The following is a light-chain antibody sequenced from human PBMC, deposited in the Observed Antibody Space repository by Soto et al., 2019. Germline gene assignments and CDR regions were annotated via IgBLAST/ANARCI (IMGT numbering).Light chain of an antibody. V-gene: IGKV1-5*03. Sequence: DIPMTQSPSTVSASVGDRVTITCRASQSINTWLAWYQQKPGKAPKILIYRASSLQTGVPSRFSGSGSGTEFTLTISSLQPDDFATYYCQRYNSYSRTFGQGTKVEIK. CDR3: QRYNSYSRT. CDR1: QSINTW. CDR2: RAS. J-gene: IGKJ1*01.